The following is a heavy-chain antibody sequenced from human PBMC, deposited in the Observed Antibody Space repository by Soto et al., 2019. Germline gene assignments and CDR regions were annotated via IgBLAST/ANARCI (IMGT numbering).Heavy chain of an antibody. D-gene: IGHD3-9*01. V-gene: IGHV3-30*03. CDR3: ATIPPLLTNY. Sequence: GGSLRLSCAASGFTFSSYGMHWVRQAPGKGLEWVAVISYDGSNKYYADSVKGRFTISRDNSKNTLYLQMNSLRAEDTAVYYCATIPPLLTNYWGQGTLVTVSS. CDR1: GFTFSSYG. CDR2: ISYDGSNK. J-gene: IGHJ4*02.